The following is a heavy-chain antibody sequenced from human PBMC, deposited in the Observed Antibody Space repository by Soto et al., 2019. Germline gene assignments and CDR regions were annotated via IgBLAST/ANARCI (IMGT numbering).Heavy chain of an antibody. D-gene: IGHD3-3*01. J-gene: IGHJ2*01. CDR2: INAGNGNT. CDR1: GYTFTSYA. Sequence: QVQLVQSGAEVKKPGASVKVSCKASGYTFTSYAMHWVRQAPGQRREWMGWINAGNGNTKYSQKFQGRVTITRDTSESTAYMELSSLRSEDTAVYYCARDFLGGYSHWCFDLWGRGTLVTVSS. CDR3: ARDFLGGYSHWCFDL. V-gene: IGHV1-3*01.